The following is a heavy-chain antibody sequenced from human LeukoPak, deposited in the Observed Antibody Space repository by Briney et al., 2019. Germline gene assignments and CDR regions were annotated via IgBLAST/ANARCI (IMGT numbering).Heavy chain of an antibody. Sequence: SETLSLTCAVYGGSFSGYYWSWIRQPPGKGLEWIGEINHSGSTNYNPSLKSRVTISVDTSKNQFSLKLSSVTAADTAVYYCAREAISGLMAFDICGQGTMVTVSS. J-gene: IGHJ3*02. V-gene: IGHV4-34*01. CDR2: INHSGST. D-gene: IGHD3-22*01. CDR1: GGSFSGYY. CDR3: AREAISGLMAFDI.